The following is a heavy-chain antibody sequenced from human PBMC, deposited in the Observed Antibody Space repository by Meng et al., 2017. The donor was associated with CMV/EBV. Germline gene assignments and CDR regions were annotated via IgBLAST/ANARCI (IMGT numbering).Heavy chain of an antibody. CDR3: AKGGYYDSSGPLPSFDY. D-gene: IGHD3-22*01. Sequence: GESLKISCAASGFTFSSYAMSWVRQAPGKGLEWVSAISGSGGSTYYADSVKGLFTISRDKSKNTLYLQMNSLRDEDTAVYYCAKGGYYDSSGPLPSFDYWGQGTLVTVSS. CDR2: ISGSGGST. J-gene: IGHJ4*02. V-gene: IGHV3-23*01. CDR1: GFTFSSYA.